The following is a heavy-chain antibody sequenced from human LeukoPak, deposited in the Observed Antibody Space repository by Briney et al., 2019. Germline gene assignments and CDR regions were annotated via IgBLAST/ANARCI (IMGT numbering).Heavy chain of an antibody. Sequence: PGGSLRLACAASGFTFSSHWMHWGRQAPGKGLVWVSRINSGGTSTTYADSVKGRFTVSRDNAKNTLYLQMNSLRDEDSAVYFCVSGPYTSSWWGAFEMWGQGTMVSVSS. CDR3: VSGPYTSSWWGAFEM. D-gene: IGHD6-13*01. J-gene: IGHJ3*02. V-gene: IGHV3-74*01. CDR2: INSGGTST. CDR1: GFTFSSHW.